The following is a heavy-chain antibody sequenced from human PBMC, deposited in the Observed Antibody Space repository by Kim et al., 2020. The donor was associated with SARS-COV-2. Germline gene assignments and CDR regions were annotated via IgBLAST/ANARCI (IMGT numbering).Heavy chain of an antibody. V-gene: IGHV3-21*01. CDR2: ISSSSSYI. CDR3: ARDGWISMVRGVIFPGGPNRFDP. D-gene: IGHD3-10*01. CDR1: GFTFSSYS. J-gene: IGHJ5*02. Sequence: GGSLRLSCAASGFTFSSYSMNWVRQAPGKGLEWVSSISSSSSYIYYADSEKGRFTIPRDNAKNSLYLQMNSLRAEDTAVYYWARDGWISMVRGVIFPGGPNRFDPWGQGTLVTVSS.